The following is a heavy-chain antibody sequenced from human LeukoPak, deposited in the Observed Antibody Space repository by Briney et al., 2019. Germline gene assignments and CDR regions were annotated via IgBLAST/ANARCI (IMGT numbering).Heavy chain of an antibody. CDR1: GFTVSSNY. J-gene: IGHJ6*03. D-gene: IGHD5-18*01. V-gene: IGHV3-30*18. CDR3: AKDGYSYGALYYYYYYYMDV. CDR2: ISYDGSNK. Sequence: GGSLRLSCAASGFTVSSNYMSWVRQAPGKGLEWVAVISYDGSNKYYADSVKGRFTTSRDNSKNTLYLQMNSLRAEDTAVYYCAKDGYSYGALYYYYYYYMDVWGKGTTVTVSS.